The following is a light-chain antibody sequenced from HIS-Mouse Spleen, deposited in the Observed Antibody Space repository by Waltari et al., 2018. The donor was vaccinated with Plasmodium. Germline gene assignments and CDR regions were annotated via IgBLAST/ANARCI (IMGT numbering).Light chain of an antibody. CDR2: VDS. J-gene: IGKJ5*01. CDR1: QDISNY. CDR3: KQNGNRPIT. Sequence: DIQMTQSPSSLSASVGDRVTTTCQASQDISNYLNWYQQKPGKAPKLLIHVDSTLETGVPSGFRGSGSGTDFTLTISGLRPEDIATYYCKQNGNRPITFGLGTRLEIK. V-gene: IGKV1-33*01.